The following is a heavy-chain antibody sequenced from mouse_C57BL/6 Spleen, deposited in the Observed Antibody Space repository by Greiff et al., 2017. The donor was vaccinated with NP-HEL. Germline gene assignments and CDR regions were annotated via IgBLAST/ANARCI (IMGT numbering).Heavy chain of an antibody. V-gene: IGHV1-54*01. CDR1: GYAFTNYL. CDR2: INPGSGGT. CDR3: ARDNGSSFLYAMDY. Sequence: VQLQESGAELVRPGTSVKVSCKASGYAFTNYLIEWVKQRPGQGLEWIGVINPGSGGTNYNEKFKGKATLTADKSSSTAYMQLSSLTSEDSAVYFCARDNGSSFLYAMDYWGQGTSVTVSS. J-gene: IGHJ4*01. D-gene: IGHD1-1*01.